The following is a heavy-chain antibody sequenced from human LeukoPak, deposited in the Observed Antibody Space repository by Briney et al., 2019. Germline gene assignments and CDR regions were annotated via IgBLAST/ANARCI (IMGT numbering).Heavy chain of an antibody. CDR3: ASGRDSAYYFDY. V-gene: IGHV4-59*08. CDR2: IYYSGST. J-gene: IGHJ4*02. D-gene: IGHD2-15*01. Sequence: GSLRLSCAASGFTFSSYAMSWIRQPPGKGLEWIGYIYYSGSTNYNPSLKSRVTISVDTSKNQFSLKLSSVTAADTAVYYCASGRDSAYYFDYWGQGTLVTVSS. CDR1: GFTFSSYA.